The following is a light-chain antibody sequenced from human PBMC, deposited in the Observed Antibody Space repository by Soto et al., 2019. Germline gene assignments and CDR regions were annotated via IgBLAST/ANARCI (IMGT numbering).Light chain of an antibody. V-gene: IGLV1-44*01. CDR3: AAWDDSLNGWV. CDR2: SNN. CDR1: RANIGSNT. Sequence: QSVLTQPPSASGTPGQWVTISCSGIRANIGSNTVNWYQQLPGTAPKLLIYSNNQRPSGVPDRFSGSKSGTSASLAISGLQSEDEADYYCAAWDDSLNGWVFGGGTKVTVL. J-gene: IGLJ3*02.